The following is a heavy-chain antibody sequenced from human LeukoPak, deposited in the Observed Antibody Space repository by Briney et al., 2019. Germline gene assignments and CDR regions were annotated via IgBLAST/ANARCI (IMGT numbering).Heavy chain of an antibody. V-gene: IGHV3-23*01. CDR1: GFTFSSYA. CDR3: ADTQGVATMIVY. J-gene: IGHJ4*02. D-gene: IGHD5-12*01. CDR2: ISGSGGST. Sequence: GGSLRFSCAASGFTFSSYAMSWVRQAPGKGLEWVSAISGSGGSTYYADSVKGRFTISRDNSKNTLYLQMNSLRAEDTAVYYCADTQGVATMIVYWGQGTLVNVSS.